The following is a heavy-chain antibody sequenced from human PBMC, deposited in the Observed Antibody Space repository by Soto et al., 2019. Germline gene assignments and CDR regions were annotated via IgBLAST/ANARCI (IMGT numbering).Heavy chain of an antibody. Sequence: EVQLVESGGGLVQPGGSLRLSCEAGGFTFGAYWMTWVRQPPGKGLEWVADIKPDGSERYYVESVKGRFTISRDNAKNSLDLHMNSLRAEDTAVYYCATDLNWEHYWGQGTLVTVSS. CDR1: GFTFGAYW. J-gene: IGHJ4*02. D-gene: IGHD7-27*01. V-gene: IGHV3-7*04. CDR3: ATDLNWEHY. CDR2: IKPDGSER.